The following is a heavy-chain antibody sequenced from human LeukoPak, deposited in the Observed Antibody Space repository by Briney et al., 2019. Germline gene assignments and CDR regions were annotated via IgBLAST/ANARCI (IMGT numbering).Heavy chain of an antibody. CDR1: GGPISSGGYY. J-gene: IGHJ4*02. D-gene: IGHD6-19*01. CDR3: AREQWKGAFDY. V-gene: IGHV4-31*03. Sequence: PSQTLSLTCTVSGGPISSGGYYWSWIRQHPGKGLEWIGYIYYSGSTYYNPSLKSRVTISVDTSKNQFSLKLSSVTAADTAVYYCAREQWKGAFDYWGQGTLVTVSS. CDR2: IYYSGST.